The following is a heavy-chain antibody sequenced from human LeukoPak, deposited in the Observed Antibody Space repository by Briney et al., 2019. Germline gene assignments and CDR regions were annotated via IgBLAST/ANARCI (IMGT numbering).Heavy chain of an antibody. Sequence: SQTLSLTCTVSGDSIRSGDSCWSWLRQPPGKGLEWFGQIYYSVTTYYNPSLKTRVTIEVDTSKNQFSLRLTSVPAADTAVYYCARVGTSYYGSGTYEDWFDPWGQGTLVIVSS. V-gene: IGHV4-30-4*01. CDR3: ARVGTSYYGSGTYEDWFDP. CDR2: IYYSVTT. D-gene: IGHD3-10*01. J-gene: IGHJ5*02. CDR1: GDSIRSGDSC.